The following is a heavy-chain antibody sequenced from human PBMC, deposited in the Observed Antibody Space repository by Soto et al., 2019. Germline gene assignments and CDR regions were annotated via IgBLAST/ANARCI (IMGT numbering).Heavy chain of an antibody. J-gene: IGHJ4*02. CDR1: GFTFSSYS. Sequence: GGSLRLSCAASGFTFSSYSMNWVRQAPGKGLEWVSYISSSCSTIFYADSVKGRFTISRENAKNSLYLQMNSLRDEDTAFYYCARDGESYYDSSGPPRPYWGQGTLVTVSS. CDR3: ARDGESYYDSSGPPRPY. CDR2: ISSSCSTI. D-gene: IGHD3-22*01. V-gene: IGHV3-48*02.